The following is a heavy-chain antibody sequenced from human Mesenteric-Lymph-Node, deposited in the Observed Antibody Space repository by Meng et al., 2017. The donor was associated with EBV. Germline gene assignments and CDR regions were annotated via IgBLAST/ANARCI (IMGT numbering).Heavy chain of an antibody. D-gene: IGHD4-11*01. J-gene: IGHJ5*02. CDR2: INASTGNP. CDR3: ARQQLGRDWFYP. Sequence: QLRHSGSELTKPRASLTVTCKASGYSFINNEFTGVRTATAPGLECMGWINASTGNPRYAQKFQSNVTMTRNTSTSTAYLELSSLTSEDTGVYYCARQQLGRDWFYPLGQGTLVTVSS. V-gene: IGHV1-8*01. CDR1: GYSFINNE.